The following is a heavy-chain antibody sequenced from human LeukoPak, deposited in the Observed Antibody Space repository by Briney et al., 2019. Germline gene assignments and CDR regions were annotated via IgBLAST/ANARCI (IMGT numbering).Heavy chain of an antibody. Sequence: SETLSLTCTVSGGSISRGGYYWSWIRQHPGKGLEWIGYIYYSGSTYYNSSLKSRVTISVDTSKNQFSLKLSSVTAADTAVYYCARAFGDYANWFDPWGQGTLVTVSS. D-gene: IGHD4-17*01. CDR3: ARAFGDYANWFDP. CDR1: GGSISRGGYY. V-gene: IGHV4-31*03. CDR2: IYYSGST. J-gene: IGHJ5*02.